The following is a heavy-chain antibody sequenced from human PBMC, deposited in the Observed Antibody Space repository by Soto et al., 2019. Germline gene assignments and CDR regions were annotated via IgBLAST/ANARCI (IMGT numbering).Heavy chain of an antibody. CDR1: GFTVSSNY. D-gene: IGHD5-12*01. CDR3: ARGPGRATKGGYYYYGMDV. CDR2: IYSGGST. J-gene: IGHJ6*02. V-gene: IGHV3-53*01. Sequence: GGTLRLSCAASGFTVSSNYMSWVRQAPGTGLEWVSVIYSGGSTYYADSVKGRFTISRDNAKNSLYLQMNSLRAEDTAVYYCARGPGRATKGGYYYYGMDVWGQGTTVTVSS.